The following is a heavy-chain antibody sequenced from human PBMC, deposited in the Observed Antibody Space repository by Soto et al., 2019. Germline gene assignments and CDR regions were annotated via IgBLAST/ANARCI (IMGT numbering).Heavy chain of an antibody. D-gene: IGHD5-12*01. V-gene: IGHV4-34*01. Sequence: KPXETLSLTCAVYGASFSGYYWSWIRQPPGKGLEWIGEINHSGSTNYNPSLKSRVTISVDTSKNQFSLKLSSVTAADTAVYYCARGGGINMWLRKYNWFDPWGQGTMVTVPS. CDR2: INHSGST. CDR3: ARGGGINMWLRKYNWFDP. J-gene: IGHJ5*02. CDR1: GASFSGYY.